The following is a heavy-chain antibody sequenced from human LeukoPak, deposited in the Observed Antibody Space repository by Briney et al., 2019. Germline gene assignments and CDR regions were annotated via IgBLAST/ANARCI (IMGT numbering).Heavy chain of an antibody. V-gene: IGHV4-59*01. CDR1: GDSMTNYY. CDR2: IHHSGTT. D-gene: IGHD3-3*01. J-gene: IGHJ3*02. CDR3: VRGRFLDAFDI. Sequence: SETLSLTCTVSGDSMTNYYRNWIRQPPGKGLEWIGYIHHSGTTKYKPSLKSRVTISVDTSKNQFSLKLSSVTAADTAVYYCVRGRFLDAFDIWGQGTMVTVSS.